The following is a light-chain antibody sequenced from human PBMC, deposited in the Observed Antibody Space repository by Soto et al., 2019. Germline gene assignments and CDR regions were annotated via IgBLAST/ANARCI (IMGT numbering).Light chain of an antibody. V-gene: IGKV3-20*01. CDR2: GAS. J-gene: IGKJ3*01. CDR1: QSVSSSY. CDR3: QQYGSSPIT. Sequence: EIVLTQSPGTLSLSPGERATLSCRASQSVSSSYLAWYQQKPGQAPRLLIYGASSRATGIPDRFSGSGSETDFTLTISRLEPEDLAVYYCQQYGSSPITFGPGTKVDIK.